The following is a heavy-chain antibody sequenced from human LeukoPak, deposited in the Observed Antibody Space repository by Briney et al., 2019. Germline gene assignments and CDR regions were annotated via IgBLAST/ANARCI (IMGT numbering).Heavy chain of an antibody. Sequence: GGSLRLSCAPSGFTFRGYAMHWVRQAPGKGLEWVAVISDDGSKQYYAESVKGRFTISRDQSKTTLDLQMNSLIAEDTAVYYCAKDITIFGVVTHDAFDIWGQGTMVTVSS. J-gene: IGHJ3*02. V-gene: IGHV3-30-3*01. D-gene: IGHD3-3*01. CDR1: GFTFRGYA. CDR3: AKDITIFGVVTHDAFDI. CDR2: ISDDGSKQ.